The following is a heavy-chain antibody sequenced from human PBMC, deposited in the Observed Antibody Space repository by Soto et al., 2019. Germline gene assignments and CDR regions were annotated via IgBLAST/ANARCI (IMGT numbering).Heavy chain of an antibody. J-gene: IGHJ4*02. V-gene: IGHV1-69*13. CDR2: IIPMFDTP. D-gene: IGHD3-22*01. CDR1: GYIFTDYY. CDR3: ARSGSSGYYLDY. Sequence: ASVKVSCKASGYIFTDYYMHWVRQAPGQGLEWMGGIIPMFDTPIYAQKFQDRVTITADESTSTAYMQLSSLRSGDTAVYYCARSGSSGYYLDYRGQGTLVSVAS.